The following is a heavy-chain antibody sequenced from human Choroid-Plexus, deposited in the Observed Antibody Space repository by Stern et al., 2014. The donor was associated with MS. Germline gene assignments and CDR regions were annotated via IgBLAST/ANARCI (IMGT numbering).Heavy chain of an antibody. J-gene: IGHJ4*02. V-gene: IGHV3-30*18. CDR2: ISYDGSK. CDR1: GFSFSSFG. Sequence: VQLVAPPPPLPQPGTPLRLSCAASGFSFSSFGMHWVRQAPGKGLEWVALISYDGSKDYADSVKGRFAISRDNSKNTLYLQMNSLRAEDTAVYYCAKDRQYLTFFFDFWGQGSLVTVSS. CDR3: AKDRQYLTFFFDF. D-gene: IGHD2/OR15-2a*01.